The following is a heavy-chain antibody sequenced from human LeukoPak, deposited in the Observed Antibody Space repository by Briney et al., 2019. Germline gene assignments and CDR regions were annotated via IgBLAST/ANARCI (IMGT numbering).Heavy chain of an antibody. Sequence: PSETLSLTCTVSGYSISSGYYWGWIRQPPGKGLEWIGSIYHSGSTYYNPSLKSRVTISVDTSKNQFSLKLSSVTAADTAVYYCASIKVGATSIDYWGQGTLVTVSS. V-gene: IGHV4-38-2*02. CDR1: GYSISSGYY. D-gene: IGHD1-26*01. J-gene: IGHJ4*02. CDR2: IYHSGST. CDR3: ASIKVGATSIDY.